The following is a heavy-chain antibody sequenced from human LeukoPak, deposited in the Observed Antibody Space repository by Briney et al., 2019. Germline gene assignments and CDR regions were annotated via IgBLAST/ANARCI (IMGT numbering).Heavy chain of an antibody. V-gene: IGHV4-39*07. CDR1: GGSISTSNYY. D-gene: IGHD2-2*01. Sequence: SETLSLTCTVSGGSISTSNYYWGWIRQPPGKGLEWIGSIFYSGSTYYSPSLKSRVTISLDTSRNQFSLKLNSVTAADTAVYYCASPSRGYADAFDIWGQGTMVTVSS. CDR3: ASPSRGYADAFDI. CDR2: IFYSGST. J-gene: IGHJ3*02.